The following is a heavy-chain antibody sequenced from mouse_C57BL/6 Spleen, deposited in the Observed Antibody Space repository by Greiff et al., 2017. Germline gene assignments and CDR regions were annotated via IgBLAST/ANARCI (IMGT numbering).Heavy chain of an antibody. CDR3: ARPLYGYDGGNYLDY. CDR2: IYIGNGYT. Sequence: EVQLQQSGAELVRPGSSVKMSCKTSGYTFTSYGINWVKQRPGQGLEWIGYIYIGNGYTEYNEKFKGKATLTSETSSNTANMQHSSLTCEDSASYFCARPLYGYDGGNYLDYWGQGTTLTVSS. D-gene: IGHD2-2*01. J-gene: IGHJ2*01. CDR1: GYTFTSYG. V-gene: IGHV1-58*01.